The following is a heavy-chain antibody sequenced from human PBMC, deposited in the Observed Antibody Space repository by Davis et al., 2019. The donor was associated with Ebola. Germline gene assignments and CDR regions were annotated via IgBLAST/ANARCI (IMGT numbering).Heavy chain of an antibody. J-gene: IGHJ4*02. Sequence: WIRQAPGKGLEWVGRIKSKSDGGTTDYAAPVKGRFTISRDDSKNTLYLQMNSLKTEDTAMYYCTIRHGLGGGQGTLVTVSS. CDR3: TIRHGLG. D-gene: IGHD3/OR15-3a*01. V-gene: IGHV3-15*07. CDR2: IKSKSDGGTT.